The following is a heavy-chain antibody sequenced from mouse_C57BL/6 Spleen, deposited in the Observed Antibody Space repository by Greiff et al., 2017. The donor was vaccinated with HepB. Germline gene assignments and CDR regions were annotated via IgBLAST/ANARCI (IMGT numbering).Heavy chain of an antibody. V-gene: IGHV5-4*01. CDR1: GFTFSSYA. J-gene: IGHJ1*03. D-gene: IGHD1-1*01. CDR2: ISDGGSYT. Sequence: VQLVESGGGLVKPGGSLKLSCAASGFTFSSYAMSWVRQTPEKRLEWVATISDGGSYTYYPDNVKGRFTISRDNAKNNLYLQMSHLKSEDTAMYYCAREIPPDFITSWYFDVWGTGTTVTVSS. CDR3: AREIPPDFITSWYFDV.